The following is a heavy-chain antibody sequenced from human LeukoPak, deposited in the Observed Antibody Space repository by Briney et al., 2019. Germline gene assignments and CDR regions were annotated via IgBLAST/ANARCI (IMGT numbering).Heavy chain of an antibody. D-gene: IGHD6-13*01. V-gene: IGHV4-34*01. Sequence: SSETLSLTCAVYGGSFSGYYWSWIRQPPGKGLEWIGEINHSGSTNYNPSLKSRVTILVDTSKNQFSLKLSSVTAADTAVYYCARGGVAGIAAAGTTEDYYYYMDVWGKGTTVTVSS. J-gene: IGHJ6*03. CDR3: ARGGVAGIAAAGTTEDYYYYMDV. CDR2: INHSGST. CDR1: GGSFSGYY.